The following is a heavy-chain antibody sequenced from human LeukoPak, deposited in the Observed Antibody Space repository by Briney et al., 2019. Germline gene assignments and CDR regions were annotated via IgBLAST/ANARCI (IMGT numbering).Heavy chain of an antibody. J-gene: IGHJ4*02. CDR2: TYYRSKWYD. CDR3: ARAVKLDFDC. D-gene: IGHD4-23*01. CDR1: GDSVSSNTAA. V-gene: IGHV6-1*01. Sequence: SQTLSLTCAISGDSVSSNTAAWNWIRQSPPRGLEWLGRTYYRSKWYDDYAESVKSRITINPDTSKNQFSLQLNSVTPEDTAVYYCARAVKLDFDCWGQGTLVTVSS.